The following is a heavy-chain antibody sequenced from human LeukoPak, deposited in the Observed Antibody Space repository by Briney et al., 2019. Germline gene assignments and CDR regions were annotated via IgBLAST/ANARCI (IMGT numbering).Heavy chain of an antibody. CDR3: AKLFESGTYNNFFHY. V-gene: IGHV3-23*01. Sequence: GGSLRLSCAASGFTFSSYGMSWVRQAPGKGLEWVSAITATSSSTHDADSVQGRFTISRDNSKNTLYLQMNSLRPEDTAIYYYAKLFESGTYNNFFHYWGQGTLVTVFS. CDR2: ITATSSST. D-gene: IGHD3-10*01. CDR1: GFTFSSYG. J-gene: IGHJ4*02.